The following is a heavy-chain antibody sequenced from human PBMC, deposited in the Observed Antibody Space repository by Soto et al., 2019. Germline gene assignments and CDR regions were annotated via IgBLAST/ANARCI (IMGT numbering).Heavy chain of an antibody. V-gene: IGHV4-31*11. Sequence: SETLSLTCAVSGASIKTGGYYWTWIRQHPTKGLEWIGYIYFSGTTWYNPSLKSRVVMSVDLSQNQFSLNLTSVTAADTAVYYCARVTNTELRFLEWFFLNSYYYHYLLAFCGQGSSVPGSS. D-gene: IGHD3-3*01. CDR1: GASIKTGGYY. J-gene: IGHJ6*02. CDR3: ARVTNTELRFLEWFFLNSYYYHYLLAF. CDR2: IYFSGTT.